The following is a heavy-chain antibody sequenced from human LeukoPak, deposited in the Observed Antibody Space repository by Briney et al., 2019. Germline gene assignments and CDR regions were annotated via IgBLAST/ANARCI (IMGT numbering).Heavy chain of an antibody. V-gene: IGHV4-39*07. Sequence: SETLSLTCTVSGGSISSSSYYWGWIRQPPGKGLEWIGSIYYSGSTNYNPSLKSRVTISVDTSKNQFSLKLSSVTAADTAVYYCARDTGELRFLEWLPQTGRYGMDVWGQGTTVTVSS. CDR3: ARDTGELRFLEWLPQTGRYGMDV. CDR1: GGSISSSSYY. J-gene: IGHJ6*02. CDR2: IYYSGST. D-gene: IGHD3-3*01.